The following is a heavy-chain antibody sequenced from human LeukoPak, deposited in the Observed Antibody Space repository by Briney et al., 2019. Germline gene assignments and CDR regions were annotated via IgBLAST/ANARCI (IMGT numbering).Heavy chain of an antibody. Sequence: GGSLRLSCAASGFTFSRYWMHWVRQAPGKGLVWVSRINGDGSTTSYADSVKGGFTISKDNTKNTLYLQMNSLRAEDTAVYYCATGNYYDSRGYYTFGHWGQGTLVTVSS. J-gene: IGHJ1*01. D-gene: IGHD3-22*01. CDR1: GFTFSRYW. CDR3: ATGNYYDSRGYYTFGH. CDR2: INGDGSTT. V-gene: IGHV3-74*01.